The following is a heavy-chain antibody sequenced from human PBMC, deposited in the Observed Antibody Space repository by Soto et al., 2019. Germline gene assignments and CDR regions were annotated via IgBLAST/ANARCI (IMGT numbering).Heavy chain of an antibody. Sequence: PGESLKISCQGSGYSFASYWIGWVRQMPGKDLEWMGIIYPRDSDTRYSPSFQGQVTISADKSLSTAYLQLTSLKASDTALYYCARTRSFALGFYYDGMDVWGQGATVTVSS. J-gene: IGHJ6*02. CDR2: IYPRDSDT. CDR1: GYSFASYW. D-gene: IGHD3-16*01. V-gene: IGHV5-51*01. CDR3: ARTRSFALGFYYDGMDV.